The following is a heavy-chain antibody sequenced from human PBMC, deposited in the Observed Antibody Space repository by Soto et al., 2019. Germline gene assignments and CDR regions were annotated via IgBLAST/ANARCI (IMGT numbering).Heavy chain of an antibody. CDR2: IYYSGST. Sequence: SETLSLTCTVSGGSISSYYWSWIRQPPGKGLEWIGYIYYSGSTNYNPSLKSRVTISVDTSKNQFSLMLSSVTAADTAVYYCARSSKDTMRYFDWSFDYWGQGTLVTVSS. CDR3: ARSSKDTMRYFDWSFDY. V-gene: IGHV4-59*01. J-gene: IGHJ4*02. D-gene: IGHD3-9*01. CDR1: GGSISSYY.